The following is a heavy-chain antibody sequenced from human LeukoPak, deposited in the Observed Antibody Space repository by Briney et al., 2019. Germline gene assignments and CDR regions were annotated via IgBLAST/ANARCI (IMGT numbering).Heavy chain of an antibody. CDR1: GFTFSSYS. Sequence: GGSLRLSCAASGFTFSSYSMNWFRQAPGKGLEWVSSISSSSSYIYYADSVKGRLTISRDNAKNSLYLQMNSLRAEDTAVYYCARDSGSAGAFDIWGQGTMVTVSS. D-gene: IGHD1-26*01. J-gene: IGHJ3*02. CDR3: ARDSGSAGAFDI. CDR2: ISSSSSYI. V-gene: IGHV3-21*01.